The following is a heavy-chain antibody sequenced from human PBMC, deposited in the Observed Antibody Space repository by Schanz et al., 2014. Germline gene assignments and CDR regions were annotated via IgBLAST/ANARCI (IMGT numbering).Heavy chain of an antibody. Sequence: DVQLLESGGGLVQPGGSLRLSCAASGFTFSSYAMSWVRQPPGKGLEWVSSIRGSGGGTDYADSVKGRFTISRDNSKNTLYLQMNSLRAEDTAVYYCASLIGTTSAHFYGMDVWGQGTTVTVSS. CDR1: GFTFSSYA. CDR3: ASLIGTTSAHFYGMDV. D-gene: IGHD1-7*01. J-gene: IGHJ6*02. CDR2: IRGSGGGT. V-gene: IGHV3-23*01.